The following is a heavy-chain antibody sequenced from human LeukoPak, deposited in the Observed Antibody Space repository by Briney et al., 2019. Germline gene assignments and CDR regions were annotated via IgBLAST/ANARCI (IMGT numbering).Heavy chain of an antibody. J-gene: IGHJ4*02. D-gene: IGHD5-12*01. CDR1: GFTFSSYS. CDR2: ISSSSSYI. CDR3: ARVALRAPLDY. V-gene: IGHV3-21*01. Sequence: GGSLRLSCAASGFTFSSYSMNWVRQAPGKGLEWVSSISSSSSYIYYADSVKGRFAISRGNAKNSLYLQMNSLRAEDTAVYYCARVALRAPLDYWGQGTLVTVSS.